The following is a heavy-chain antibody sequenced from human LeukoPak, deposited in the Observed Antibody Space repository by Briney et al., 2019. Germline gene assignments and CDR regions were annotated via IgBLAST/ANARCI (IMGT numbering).Heavy chain of an antibody. J-gene: IGHJ6*03. Sequence: ASQTLSLTCTVSGGSISSGGYYWSWIRQPPGKGLEWIGYIDHSGSTYYNPSLKSRVTISVDRSKNQFSLKLSSVTAADTAVYYCARTIREWSPNYYYYYTDVWGKGTTVTVSS. D-gene: IGHD3-3*01. CDR1: GGSISSGGYY. CDR3: ARTIREWSPNYYYYYTDV. CDR2: IDHSGST. V-gene: IGHV4-30-2*01.